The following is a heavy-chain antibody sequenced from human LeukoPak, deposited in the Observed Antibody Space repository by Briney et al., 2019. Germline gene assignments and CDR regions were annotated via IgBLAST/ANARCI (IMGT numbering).Heavy chain of an antibody. Sequence: PGGSLRLSCAASGFTFSSYGMHWVRQAPGKGLEWVAFIRYDGSNKYYADSVKGRFTISRDNSKNTLYLQMNSLRAEDTAVYYCAKEEGSVLLWLGELDYWGQGTLVTVSS. J-gene: IGHJ4*02. CDR3: AKEEGSVLLWLGELDY. V-gene: IGHV3-30*02. D-gene: IGHD3-10*01. CDR1: GFTFSSYG. CDR2: IRYDGSNK.